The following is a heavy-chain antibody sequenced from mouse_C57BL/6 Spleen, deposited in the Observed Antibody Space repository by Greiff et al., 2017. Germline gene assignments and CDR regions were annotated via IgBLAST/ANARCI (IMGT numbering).Heavy chain of an antibody. CDR2: IYPRSGNT. CDR1: GYTFTSYG. D-gene: IGHD2-5*01. V-gene: IGHV1-81*01. CDR3: ARHGSNYDYFDY. J-gene: IGHJ2*01. Sequence: QVQLQQSGAELARPGASVKLSCKASGYTFTSYGISWVKQRTGQGLEWIGEIYPRSGNTYYNEKFKGKATLTADKSSSTAYMELRSLTSEDSAVYFCARHGSNYDYFDYWGQGTTLTVSS.